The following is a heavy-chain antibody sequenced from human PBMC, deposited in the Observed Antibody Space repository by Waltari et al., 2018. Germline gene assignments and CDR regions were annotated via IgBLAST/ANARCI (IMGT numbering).Heavy chain of an antibody. D-gene: IGHD2-21*02. J-gene: IGHJ4*02. Sequence: EVQLVESGGVVVQPGGSLRLSCAASGFTFDDYTMHWVRQAPGKGLEWVSLISWDGGSTYYADSVKGRFTISRDNSKNSLYLQMNSLRAEDTALYYCAKEKGLREHCSGADYWGQGTLVTVSS. CDR2: ISWDGGST. CDR3: AKEKGLREHCSGADY. CDR1: GFTFDDYT. V-gene: IGHV3-43*01.